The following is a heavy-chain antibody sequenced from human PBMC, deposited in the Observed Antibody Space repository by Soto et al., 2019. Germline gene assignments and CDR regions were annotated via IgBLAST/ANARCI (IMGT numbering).Heavy chain of an antibody. D-gene: IGHD2-8*01. V-gene: IGHV1-18*01. CDR1: GYSFMKYG. CDR2: ISPYSGYT. Sequence: ASVKVSCKGFGYSFMKYGINWVRQAPGQGLEWVGWISPYSGYTHSAQKFHGRLTLTTDTAASTAYMELRILRSAETALYYCAREASVLIPDAQPSRFDSWGQGTLVTVSS. J-gene: IGHJ4*02. CDR3: AREASVLIPDAQPSRFDS.